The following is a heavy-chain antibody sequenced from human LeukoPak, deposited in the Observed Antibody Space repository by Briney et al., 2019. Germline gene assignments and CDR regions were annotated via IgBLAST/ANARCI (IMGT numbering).Heavy chain of an antibody. CDR1: GDSISSDY. J-gene: IGHJ4*02. V-gene: IGHV4-59*08. CDR2: INYSGSS. CDR3: ARLDCISDTCYNY. D-gene: IGHD2-21*01. Sequence: PSETLSLTCIVSGDSISSDYWSWIRQSPGKGLQWIGYINYSGSSEYKHSLKSRVTISVDSSKNQVSLRMRSVTAADTAVYYCARLDCISDTCYNYWAQGALVTVSS.